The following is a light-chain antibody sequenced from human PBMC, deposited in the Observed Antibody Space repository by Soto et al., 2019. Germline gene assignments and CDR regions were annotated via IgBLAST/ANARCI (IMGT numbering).Light chain of an antibody. CDR3: QQYNNWPPWT. J-gene: IGKJ1*01. Sequence: EIVMTQSPATMSVSPGERATLSCRASRSVGSNLAWYQRKPGQAPRLLIYGASTRATGIPGRFSGSGSGTEFTLTISSLQSEDFAVYYCQQYNNWPPWTFGQGTKVEIK. V-gene: IGKV3-15*01. CDR1: RSVGSN. CDR2: GAS.